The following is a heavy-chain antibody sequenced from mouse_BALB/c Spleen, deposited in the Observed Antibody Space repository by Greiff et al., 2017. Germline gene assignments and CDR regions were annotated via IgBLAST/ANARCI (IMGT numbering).Heavy chain of an antibody. CDR1: GYTFTSYT. CDR2: INPSSGYT. Sequence: VKLQQSAAELARPGASVKMSCKASGYTFTSYTMHWVKQRPGQGLEWIGYINPSSGYTEYNQKFKDKTTLTADKSSSTAYMQLSSLTSEDSAVYYCARGGNFDYWGQGTTLTVSS. CDR3: ARGGNFDY. J-gene: IGHJ2*01. V-gene: IGHV1-4*02.